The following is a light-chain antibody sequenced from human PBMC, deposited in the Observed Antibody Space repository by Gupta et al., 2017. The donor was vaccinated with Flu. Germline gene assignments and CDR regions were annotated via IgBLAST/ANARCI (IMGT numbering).Light chain of an antibody. CDR3: QQSYSTPPWT. CDR2: AAS. Sequence: DIQMTQSPSFLSASVGDRVTITCRASQSISSYLNCYQQKPGKAPKLLIYAASSLQSGVPSRFSGSGSGTDFTLTISSLQPEDFATYYCQQSYSTPPWTFGQGTKVEIK. V-gene: IGKV1-39*01. CDR1: QSISSY. J-gene: IGKJ1*01.